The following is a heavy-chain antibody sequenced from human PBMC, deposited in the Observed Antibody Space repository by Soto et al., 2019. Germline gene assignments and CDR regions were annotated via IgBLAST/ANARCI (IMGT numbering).Heavy chain of an antibody. D-gene: IGHD3-10*01. CDR1: CVSVSSNSYY. J-gene: IGHJ4*01. CDR3: ARLGGGLAGYFDY. V-gene: IGHV4-39*01. Sequence: SETLSLTCTVSCVSVSSNSYYWAWIRQPPGKGLEWIGSLFYSGSFHYNPSLKSRLTTSVDTSKNQFSLKLSSLTAADTAMYYCARLGGGLAGYFDYWGQGTLVTVSS. CDR2: LFYSGSF.